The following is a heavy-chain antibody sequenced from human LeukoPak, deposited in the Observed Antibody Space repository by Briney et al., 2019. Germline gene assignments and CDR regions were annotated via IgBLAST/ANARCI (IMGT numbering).Heavy chain of an antibody. CDR2: ITHSGST. D-gene: IGHD2-21*01. Sequence: KSSGTLSLTCAVYGGSFSGYYWSWIRQPPGKGLEWIGEITHSGSTNYHPSLKSRMTILVDTSKNQFSLRLSSVTAADTAVYYCARGRGRRHTVVVKEDVWGQGTTVTVSS. J-gene: IGHJ6*02. CDR3: ARGRGRRHTVVVKEDV. V-gene: IGHV4-34*01. CDR1: GGSFSGYY.